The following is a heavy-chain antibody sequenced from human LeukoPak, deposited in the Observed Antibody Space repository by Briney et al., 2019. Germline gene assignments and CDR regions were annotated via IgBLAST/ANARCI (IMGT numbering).Heavy chain of an antibody. CDR2: IYTSGST. Sequence: SETLSLTCTVSGGSISSGSYYWSWIRQPAGKGLEWIGRIYTSGSTNYNPSLKSRVTISVDTSKNQFSLKLSSVTAADTAVYYCTTAPIVATIVDYSGWGQGTLVTVSS. CDR1: GGSISSGSYY. J-gene: IGHJ4*02. D-gene: IGHD5-12*01. V-gene: IGHV4-61*02. CDR3: TTAPIVATIVDYSG.